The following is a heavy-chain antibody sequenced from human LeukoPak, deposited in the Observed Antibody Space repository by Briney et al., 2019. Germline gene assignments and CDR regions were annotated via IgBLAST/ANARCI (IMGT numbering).Heavy chain of an antibody. CDR1: GGSFRGYY. CDR2: INHSGST. Sequence: PSETLSLTCAVYGGSFRGYYWSWIRQPPGKGLEWIGKINHSGSTNYNPSLKSRVTVSVDTSKNQFSLKLSSVTAADTAVYYCARFRARGYSYGGSYFDYWGQGTLVTVSS. D-gene: IGHD5-18*01. V-gene: IGHV4-34*01. CDR3: ARFRARGYSYGGSYFDY. J-gene: IGHJ4*02.